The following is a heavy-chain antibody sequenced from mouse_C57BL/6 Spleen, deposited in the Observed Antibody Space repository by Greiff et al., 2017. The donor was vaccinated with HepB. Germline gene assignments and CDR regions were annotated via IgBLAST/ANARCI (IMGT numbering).Heavy chain of an antibody. CDR3: ARFYDYDFDY. V-gene: IGHV1-64*01. Sequence: VQLQQPGAELVKPRASVKLSCKASGYTFTSYWMHWVKQRPGQGLEWIGMIHPNSGSTNYNEKFKSKATLTVDKSSSTAYMQLSSLTSEDSAVYYCARFYDYDFDYWGQGTTLTVSS. CDR1: GYTFTSYW. J-gene: IGHJ2*01. D-gene: IGHD2-4*01. CDR2: IHPNSGST.